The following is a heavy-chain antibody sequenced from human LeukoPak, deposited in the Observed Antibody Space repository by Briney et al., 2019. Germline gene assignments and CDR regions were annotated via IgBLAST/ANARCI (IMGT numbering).Heavy chain of an antibody. D-gene: IGHD2-2*01. CDR1: GFTFSSYA. Sequence: PGGSLRLSCAGSGFTFSSYAMSWVRQAPGKGLEWVSAISDTGATTYDADSVKGRFTISRDNSKNMLFLQMNSLRVEDTSIYYCARDKFPVVPAAMYYMDVWGQGTTVTVSS. V-gene: IGHV3-23*01. J-gene: IGHJ6*03. CDR3: ARDKFPVVPAAMYYMDV. CDR2: ISDTGATT.